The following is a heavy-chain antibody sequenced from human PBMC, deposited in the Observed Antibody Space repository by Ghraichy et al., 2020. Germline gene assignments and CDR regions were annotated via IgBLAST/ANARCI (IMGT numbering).Heavy chain of an antibody. CDR1: GYTLTELS. CDR2: FDPEDGET. CDR3: ATHPGWYGGGSDY. J-gene: IGHJ4*02. D-gene: IGHD1-26*01. V-gene: IGHV1-24*01. Sequence: AGGKVSCKVSGYTLTELSMHWVRQAPGKGLEWMGGFDPEDGETIYAQKFQGRVTMTEDTSTDTAYMELSSLRSEDTAVYYCATHPGWYGGGSDYWGQGTLVTVSS.